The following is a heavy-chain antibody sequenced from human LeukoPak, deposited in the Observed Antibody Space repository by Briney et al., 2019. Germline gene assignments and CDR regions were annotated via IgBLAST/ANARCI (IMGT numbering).Heavy chain of an antibody. V-gene: IGHV3-7*01. CDR2: INQDGSEK. D-gene: IGHD2/OR15-2a*01. CDR3: AEGTTA. J-gene: IGHJ5*02. Sequence: GGSLRLSCAASGFTYTNHWMSWVRQAPGKGLEWVANINQDGSEKFYVDSVKGRFTISRDNAKNSLYLQMNSLRAEDTAVYYCAEGTTAWGQGTLVTVSS. CDR1: GFTYTNHW.